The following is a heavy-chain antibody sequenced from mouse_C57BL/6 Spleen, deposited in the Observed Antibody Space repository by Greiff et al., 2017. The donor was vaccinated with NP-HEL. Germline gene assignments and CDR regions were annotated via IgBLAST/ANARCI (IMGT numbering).Heavy chain of an antibody. V-gene: IGHV1-61*01. D-gene: IGHD2-4*01. Sequence: QVQLQQSGAELVRPGSSVKLSCKASGYTFTSYWMDWVKQRPGQGLEWIGNIYPSDSETHYNQKFKDKATLTVDKSSSTAYMQLSSLTSEDSAVYYCARRDYDVDFDYWGQGTTLTVSS. CDR2: IYPSDSET. CDR3: ARRDYDVDFDY. J-gene: IGHJ2*01. CDR1: GYTFTSYW.